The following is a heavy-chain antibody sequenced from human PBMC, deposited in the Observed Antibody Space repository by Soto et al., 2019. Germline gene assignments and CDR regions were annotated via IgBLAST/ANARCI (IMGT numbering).Heavy chain of an antibody. D-gene: IGHD3-22*01. Sequence: GVSLRLSCAASGFTFSSYDMHWVRQATGKGLEWVSAIGTAGDTYYPGSVKGRFTISRENAKNSLYLQMNSLRAEDTAVYYCARGDYYDSSGLKTTNFDYWGKGSLVTVSS. V-gene: IGHV3-13*01. CDR2: IGTAGDT. CDR3: ARGDYYDSSGLKTTNFDY. CDR1: GFTFSSYD. J-gene: IGHJ4*02.